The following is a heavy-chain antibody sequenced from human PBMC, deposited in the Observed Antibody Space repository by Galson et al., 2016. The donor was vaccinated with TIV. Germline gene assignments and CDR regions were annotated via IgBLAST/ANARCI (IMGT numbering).Heavy chain of an antibody. D-gene: IGHD3-10*01. V-gene: IGHV1-3*01. J-gene: IGHJ4*02. CDR3: ARDRRGSGDLDN. CDR2: INVGNGDT. Sequence: SVKVSCKAFGYIFASHAMHWVRLASGQRPEWMGWINVGNGDTKYSERLQGRVTLTGDTSANTAYMELSGLRSEDTAMYYCARDRRGSGDLDNWGQGTLVTVS. CDR1: GYIFASHA.